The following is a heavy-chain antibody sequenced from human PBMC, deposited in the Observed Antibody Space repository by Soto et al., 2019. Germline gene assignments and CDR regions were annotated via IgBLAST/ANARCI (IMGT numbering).Heavy chain of an antibody. CDR2: IYYSGST. J-gene: IGHJ6*02. CDR3: ARQPGIAAADQYYYYGMDV. V-gene: IGHV4-39*01. Sequence: PSETLSLTCTVSGGSISSISYYWGWIRQPPGKGLEWIGSIYYSGSTYYNPSLKSRVTISVDTSKNQFSLKLSSVTAADTAVYYCARQPGIAAADQYYYYGMDVWGQGTTVTVSS. D-gene: IGHD6-13*01. CDR1: GGSISSISYY.